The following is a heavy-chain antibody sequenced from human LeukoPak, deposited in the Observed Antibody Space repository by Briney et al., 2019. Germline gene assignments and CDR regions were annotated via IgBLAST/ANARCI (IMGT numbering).Heavy chain of an antibody. J-gene: IGHJ4*02. V-gene: IGHV4-59*01. CDR2: IYYSGST. D-gene: IGHD5-12*01. CDR1: GGSISSYY. Sequence: SETLSLTCTVSGGSISSYYWSWIRQPPGKGLEWVGYIYYSGSTNYNPSLKSRVTISVDTSKNQFSLKLSSVTAADTAVYYCARGESGYDPIDYWGQGTLVTVSS. CDR3: ARGESGYDPIDY.